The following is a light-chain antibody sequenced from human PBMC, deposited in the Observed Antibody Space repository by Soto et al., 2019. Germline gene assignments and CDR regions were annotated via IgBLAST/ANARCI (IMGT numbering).Light chain of an antibody. J-gene: IGKJ1*01. CDR1: QGISNY. Sequence: DIQMAQSPSSLSTSVGDRVTITCRASQGISNYLAWYQQKPGKVPKLLIYAASTLQSGVTSRFSGSGSGTDFTLTISSLQPDDFATYYCQQYDSFWTMFGQGTKVDIK. CDR3: QQYDSFWTM. CDR2: AAS. V-gene: IGKV1-27*01.